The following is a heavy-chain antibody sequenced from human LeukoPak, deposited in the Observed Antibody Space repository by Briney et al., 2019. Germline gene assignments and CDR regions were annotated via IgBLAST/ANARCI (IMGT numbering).Heavy chain of an antibody. CDR3: ARGTPRSSGWSGDAFDI. CDR1: GYTFTGYY. V-gene: IGHV1-2*03. J-gene: IGHJ3*02. Sequence: LEASVKVSCKASGYTFTGYYMHWVRQAPGQGLEWMGWINPNSGGTNYAQKFQGRVTMTRDTSISTAYMELSRLRSDDTAVYYCARGTPRSSGWSGDAFDIWGQGTMVTVSS. D-gene: IGHD6-19*01. CDR2: INPNSGGT.